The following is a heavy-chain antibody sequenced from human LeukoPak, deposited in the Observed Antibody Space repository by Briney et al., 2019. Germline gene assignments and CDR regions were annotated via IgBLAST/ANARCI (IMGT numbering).Heavy chain of an antibody. CDR1: GYSISSGYY. D-gene: IGHD3-22*01. Sequence: SETLSLTCTVSGYSISSGYYWGWIRQPPGKGLERIGSIYHSGSTYYNPSLKSRVTISVDTSKNQFSLKLSSVTAADTAVYYCARFRSDYYDSSGYYHDYWGQGTLVTVSS. J-gene: IGHJ4*02. CDR2: IYHSGST. V-gene: IGHV4-38-2*02. CDR3: ARFRSDYYDSSGYYHDY.